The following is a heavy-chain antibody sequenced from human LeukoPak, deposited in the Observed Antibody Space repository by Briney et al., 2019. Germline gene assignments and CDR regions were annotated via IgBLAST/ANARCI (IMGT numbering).Heavy chain of an antibody. CDR1: GYTFTSYD. CDR3: ARGLELSGWYLAWYYYGMDV. J-gene: IGHJ6*02. CDR2: MNPNSGNT. V-gene: IGHV1-8*01. D-gene: IGHD6-19*01. Sequence: SVKVSCKASGYTFTSYDINWVRQAAGQGLEWMGWMNPNSGNTGYAQKFQGRVTMTRNTSISTAYMELSSLRSEDTAVYYCARGLELSGWYLAWYYYGMDVWGQGTTVTVSS.